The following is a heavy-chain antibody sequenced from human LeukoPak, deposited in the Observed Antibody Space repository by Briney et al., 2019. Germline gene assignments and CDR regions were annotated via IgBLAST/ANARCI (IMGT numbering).Heavy chain of an antibody. CDR3: ARDTLIAAPKTGTVTRIGWFDP. J-gene: IGHJ5*02. V-gene: IGHV3-33*01. CDR2: IFFDGSSQ. Sequence: GRSVRLSCAVSGFTFSNYGMHWVRQAPGKGLEWVAVIFFDGSSQSYADSVKGRFTISRDNSKNTLFLQMNSLRPDDTAVYYCARDTLIAAPKTGTVTRIGWFDPWGQGTLVTVSS. D-gene: IGHD6-13*01. CDR1: GFTFSNYG.